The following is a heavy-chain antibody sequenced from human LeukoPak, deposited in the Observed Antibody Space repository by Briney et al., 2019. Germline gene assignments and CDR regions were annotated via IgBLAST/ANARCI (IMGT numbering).Heavy chain of an antibody. CDR2: IDSSGTT. Sequence: SETLSLTCTVSGGSFTTYYWSWIRQPAGKGLEWIGHIDSSGTTNYNPSLKSRVTMSTDTSKNQFSLKLSSVTAADTAIYYCARDAKYYYGSRTFFFYEYWGQGTLLTVSS. V-gene: IGHV4-4*07. CDR1: GGSFTTYY. J-gene: IGHJ4*02. D-gene: IGHD3-10*01. CDR3: ARDAKYYYGSRTFFFYEY.